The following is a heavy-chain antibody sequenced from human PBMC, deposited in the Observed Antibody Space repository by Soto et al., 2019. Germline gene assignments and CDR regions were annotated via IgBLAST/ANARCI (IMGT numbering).Heavy chain of an antibody. D-gene: IGHD6-13*01. CDR2: IYPGDHET. V-gene: IGHV5-51*01. Sequence: PGESLKISCQSSGYTFSNFWIGWVRQLPGKGLERMGIIYPGDHETRYSPSFHGKVTISADRSINTAYLQWNSLEASDTAFYFCARSPRSSPYFDYWGQGALVTVS. J-gene: IGHJ4*02. CDR3: ARSPRSSPYFDY. CDR1: GYTFSNFW.